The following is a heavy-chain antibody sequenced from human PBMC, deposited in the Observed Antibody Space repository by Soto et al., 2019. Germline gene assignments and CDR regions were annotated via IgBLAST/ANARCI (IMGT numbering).Heavy chain of an antibody. CDR2: ISSSSSTI. D-gene: IGHD2-15*01. CDR3: ARGEAVVVVAATLNWFDP. Sequence: ETLSLTCTVCGGSISSYYWNWVRQAPGKGLEWVSYISSSSSTIYYADSVKGRFTISRDNAKNSLYLQMNSLRDEDTAVYYCARGEAVVVVAATLNWFDPWGQGTLVTVSS. CDR1: GGSISSYY. J-gene: IGHJ5*02. V-gene: IGHV3-48*02.